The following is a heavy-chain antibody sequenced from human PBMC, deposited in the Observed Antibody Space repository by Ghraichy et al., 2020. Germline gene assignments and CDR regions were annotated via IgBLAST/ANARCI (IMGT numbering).Heavy chain of an antibody. D-gene: IGHD4-23*01. J-gene: IGHJ3*02. CDR2: ISAYDGKI. CDR1: GYSFSTYA. CDR3: ARDPFGGTFPARVLDI. Sequence: ASVKVSCKASGYSFSTYAISWVRQAPGQGLEWMGWISAYDGKISYAQGVQGRITLTTDTPTSTAHMELRSLGSDDTAVYYCARDPFGGTFPARVLDIWGQGTMVTVSS. V-gene: IGHV1-18*04.